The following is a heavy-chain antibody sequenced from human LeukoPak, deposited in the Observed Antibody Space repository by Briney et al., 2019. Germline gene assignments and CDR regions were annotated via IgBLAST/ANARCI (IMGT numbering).Heavy chain of an antibody. V-gene: IGHV1-2*02. CDR2: IHPNSGAT. J-gene: IGHJ4*02. Sequence: ASVKVSCKASGYTFTDYYMHWVRQAPGQGLEWMGWIHPNSGATNYVQKFQGRVTMTRDTSINTAYMELSGLRSDDTAMYYCARRPAVTGTLAYWGQGTLVTVSS. CDR3: ARRPAVTGTLAY. D-gene: IGHD6-19*01. CDR1: GYTFTDYY.